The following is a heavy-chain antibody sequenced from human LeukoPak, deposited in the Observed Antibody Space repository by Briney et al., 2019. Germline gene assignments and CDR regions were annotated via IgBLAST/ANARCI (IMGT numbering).Heavy chain of an antibody. CDR3: AKMRGQYYHSYYMDA. J-gene: IGHJ6*03. V-gene: IGHV3-23*01. Sequence: GGSLTLSCAASGFILSRYAMSWVRPAPGKGLEWVSYRGSGGSTYYADSVKGRFTVSRDNSKSTLYLQMNSLTAEDTAVYYCAKMRGQYYHSYYMDAWGKGTTVTVSS. CDR2: RGSGGST. CDR1: GFILSRYA.